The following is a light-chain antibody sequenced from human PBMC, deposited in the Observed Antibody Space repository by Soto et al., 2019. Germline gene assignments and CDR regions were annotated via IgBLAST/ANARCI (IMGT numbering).Light chain of an antibody. V-gene: IGKV3-15*01. CDR1: QSVSSN. Sequence: EIVMTQSPATLSVSPGERATLSCRASQSVSSNLAWYQQKPGQAPRLLIYGASTRATGIPARFSGSGSGTEFTLTISSLQSEDFVVYYCQQYNNWPRGVTFGQGTRLEIK. J-gene: IGKJ5*01. CDR3: QQYNNWPRGVT. CDR2: GAS.